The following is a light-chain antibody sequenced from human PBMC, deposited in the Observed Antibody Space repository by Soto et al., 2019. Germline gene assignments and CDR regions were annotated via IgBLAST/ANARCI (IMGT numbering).Light chain of an antibody. CDR2: AVS. V-gene: IGLV2-11*01. J-gene: IGLJ1*01. CDR1: SSPVGGYHY. Sequence: QSALTQPRSVSGSPGQSVTISCTGTSSPVGGYHYVSWYQQCPGKAPKLMIYAVSQRPSGVPDRFSGSESGNTASLTISGLQAEDEADYYCFSYAARYTYIFAPAIQVTV. CDR3: FSYAARYTYI.